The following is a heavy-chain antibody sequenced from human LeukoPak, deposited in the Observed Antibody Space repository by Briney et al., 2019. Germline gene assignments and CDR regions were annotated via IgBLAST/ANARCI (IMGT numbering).Heavy chain of an antibody. J-gene: IGHJ4*02. D-gene: IGHD2/OR15-2a*01. CDR1: GYSFTSYW. Sequence: KVGESLKISCKGSGYSFTSYWIGWVRQMPGKGLEWMGIIYPGDSDTRYSPSFQGQVTISADKSISTAYLQWRSLKASDTAIYYCTKQQGRGIAYRGIFDYWGQGTLVTVSS. CDR2: IYPGDSDT. CDR3: TKQQGRGIAYRGIFDY. V-gene: IGHV5-51*01.